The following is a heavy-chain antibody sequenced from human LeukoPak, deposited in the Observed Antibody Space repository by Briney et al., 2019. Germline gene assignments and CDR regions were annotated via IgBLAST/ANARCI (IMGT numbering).Heavy chain of an antibody. Sequence: SETLSLTCAVYGGSFNDYYWSWVRQPPGQGLEWLAEINHGGIISYSPSLKGRLSISIDRSKNQFSLKLTSVTAADTAVYYCASLVHFDFWSGYFRPSDAFDVWGQGTAVTVSS. CDR1: GGSFNDYY. J-gene: IGHJ3*01. D-gene: IGHD3-3*01. V-gene: IGHV4-34*01. CDR2: INHGGII. CDR3: ASLVHFDFWSGYFRPSDAFDV.